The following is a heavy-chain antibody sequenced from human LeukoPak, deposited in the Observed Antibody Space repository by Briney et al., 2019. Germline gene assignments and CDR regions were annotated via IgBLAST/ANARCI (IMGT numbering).Heavy chain of an antibody. V-gene: IGHV3-30*18. CDR2: ISYDGSKK. J-gene: IGHJ6*02. CDR1: GFTFRSYD. D-gene: IGHD3-3*01. Sequence: PGRSLRLSCAASGFTFRSYDMHWVRQAPGKGLQWVAVISYDGSKKYYVDSVKGRFTISRDSSKNTLYLQMNSLRTEDTAIYYCAKDRAAHYDFWSGYQMDVWGRGSTVTVSS. CDR3: AKDRAAHYDFWSGYQMDV.